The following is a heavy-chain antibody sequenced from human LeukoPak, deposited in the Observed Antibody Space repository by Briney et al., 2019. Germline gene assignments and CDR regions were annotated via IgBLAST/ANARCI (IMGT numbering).Heavy chain of an antibody. CDR2: IYYSGST. D-gene: IGHD6-19*01. V-gene: IGHV4-59*01. J-gene: IGHJ6*03. CDR1: GGSISSYY. Sequence: PSETLSLTCTVSGGSISSYYWSWIRQPPGKGLEWIGYIYYSGSTNYNPSLKSRVTISVDTSKNQFSLKLSSVTAADTAVYSCASSSGWYVGNYYYYYYMDVWGKGTTVTVSS. CDR3: ASSSGWYVGNYYYYYYMDV.